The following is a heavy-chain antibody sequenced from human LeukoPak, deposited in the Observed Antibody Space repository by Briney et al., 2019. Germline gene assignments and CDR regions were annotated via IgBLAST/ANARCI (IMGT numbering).Heavy chain of an antibody. V-gene: IGHV6-1*01. D-gene: IGHD3-22*01. CDR2: TFYTSKWNN. CDR1: GDSVSSNSAS. Sequence: SGPRLVKPSQTLSLTCAISGDSVSSNSASWNWFRQSPSRGLGWLGRTFYTSKWNNDYAVSVKSRITINPDTSKNHFSLQLNSVTPEDTAVYYCARRRYYDYTGFFDYWGQGTLVTVSS. CDR3: ARRRYYDYTGFFDY. J-gene: IGHJ4*02.